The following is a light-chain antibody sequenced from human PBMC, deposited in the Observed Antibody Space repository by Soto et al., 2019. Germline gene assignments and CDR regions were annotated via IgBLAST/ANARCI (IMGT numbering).Light chain of an antibody. J-gene: IGKJ1*01. V-gene: IGKV3D-20*02. CDR2: DAS. CDR1: QSVSSSY. Sequence: EIVCTQSPGTLSLSPGERATLSCRASQSVSSSYLAWYQQKPGQAPRLLIFDASKRATGIPDRFSGSGSGTDFTLTISSLETEDLAVYYGQHRSNWPSWTFGAGTKGDIK. CDR3: QHRSNWPSWT.